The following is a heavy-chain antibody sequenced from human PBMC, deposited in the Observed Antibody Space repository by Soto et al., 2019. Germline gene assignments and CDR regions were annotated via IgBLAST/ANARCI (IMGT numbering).Heavy chain of an antibody. D-gene: IGHD3-3*02. Sequence: SETLSLTCTVSGGSISSGDYYWSWIRQPPGKGLEWIGYIYYSGSTYYNPSLKSRVTISVDTSKNQFSLKLSSVTAADTAVYYCASPKVAFYNWFDPWGQGTLVTVSS. CDR2: IYYSGST. CDR1: GGSISSGDYY. CDR3: ASPKVAFYNWFDP. V-gene: IGHV4-30-4*01. J-gene: IGHJ5*02.